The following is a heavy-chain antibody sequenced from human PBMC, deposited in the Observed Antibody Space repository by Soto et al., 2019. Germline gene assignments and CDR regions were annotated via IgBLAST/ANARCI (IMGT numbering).Heavy chain of an antibody. J-gene: IGHJ4*02. CDR2: INPNSGGT. CDR3: ARVYNWNYDPLGY. CDR1: GYTFTGYD. Sequence: ASVKVCCKAYGYTFTGYDMHWVRQDPGQGLEWMGWINPNSGGTNYAQKFQGWVTMTRDTSISTAYMELSRLRSDDTAVYYCARVYNWNYDPLGYWGQGTLVTVSS. V-gene: IGHV1-2*04. D-gene: IGHD1-7*01.